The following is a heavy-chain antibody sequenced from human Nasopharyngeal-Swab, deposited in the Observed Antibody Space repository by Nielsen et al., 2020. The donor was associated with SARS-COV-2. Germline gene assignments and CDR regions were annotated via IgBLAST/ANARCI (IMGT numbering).Heavy chain of an antibody. Sequence: SETLSLTCTVSGGSISSSSYYWGWIRQPPGKGLEWIGSIYYSGSTYYNPSLKSRVTISVDTSKNQFSLKLSSVTAADTAVYYCARGHRGTTMVRGVYFDYWGQGTLVTVSS. CDR1: GGSISSSSYY. D-gene: IGHD3-10*01. CDR2: IYYSGST. J-gene: IGHJ4*02. CDR3: ARGHRGTTMVRGVYFDY. V-gene: IGHV4-39*07.